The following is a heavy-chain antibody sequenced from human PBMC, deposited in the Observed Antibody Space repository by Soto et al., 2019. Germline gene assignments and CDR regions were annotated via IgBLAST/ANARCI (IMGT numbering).Heavy chain of an antibody. CDR2: ISTTSTYI. J-gene: IGHJ6*02. CDR1: GFTVSSNY. Sequence: GGSLRLSCAASGFTVSSNYMSWVRQAPGKGLEWVSSISTTSTYIYYADSVKGRFTISRDNANNSLHLQMNSLRAEDTAVYYCVRDYVMDVWGQGTTVTVS. CDR3: VRDYVMDV. V-gene: IGHV3-21*01. D-gene: IGHD3-10*02.